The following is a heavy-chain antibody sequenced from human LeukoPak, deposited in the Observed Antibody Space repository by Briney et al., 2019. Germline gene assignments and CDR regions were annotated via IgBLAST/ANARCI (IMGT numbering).Heavy chain of an antibody. D-gene: IGHD3-3*01. V-gene: IGHV4-59*01. CDR2: NYYSGIT. Sequence: SETLSLTCSVSGGFISSYYWSWMRQPPGKGLVWIGHNYYSGITNYTPSLKCRVTISVDTSKNQCSLKLSSVTAADTAVYYCARTSVGRFLEWLSPADYWGHGTLVTVSS. CDR3: ARTSVGRFLEWLSPADY. J-gene: IGHJ4*01. CDR1: GGFISSYY.